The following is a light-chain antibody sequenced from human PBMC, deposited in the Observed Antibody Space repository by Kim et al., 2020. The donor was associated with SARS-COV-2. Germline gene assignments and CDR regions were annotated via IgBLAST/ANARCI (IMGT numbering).Light chain of an antibody. CDR3: SSRDTTNSHVV. J-gene: IGLJ2*01. CDR1: SLKTSY. CDR2: GKD. V-gene: IGLV3-19*01. Sequence: SSELTQDPAVSVAPGQTVKITCQGDSLKTSYATWYQQKPGQAPVLVLYGKDNRPSGIPDRFSGSSSSNTGSLTITGAQAEDEADYYCSSRDTTNSHVVFGGGTQLTVL.